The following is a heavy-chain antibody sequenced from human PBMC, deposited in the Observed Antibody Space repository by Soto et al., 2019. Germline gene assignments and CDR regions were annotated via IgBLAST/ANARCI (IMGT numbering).Heavy chain of an antibody. V-gene: IGHV4-34*01. CDR1: SGSFSGYY. CDR2: ISQSGNT. J-gene: IGHJ4*02. Sequence: SETLSLTCSLYSGSFSGYYWSWIRQPPGKGLEWIGEISQSGNTNYSASLTSRVAISIDTSKKQFSLNLASVSAADTAVYYCVRAPKVSGSSQTRPDFWGQGTLVTVSS. D-gene: IGHD6-6*01. CDR3: VRAPKVSGSSQTRPDF.